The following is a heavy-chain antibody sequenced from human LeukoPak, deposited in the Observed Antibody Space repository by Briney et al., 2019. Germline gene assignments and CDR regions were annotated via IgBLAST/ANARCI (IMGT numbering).Heavy chain of an antibody. V-gene: IGHV4-61*02. Sequence: PSETPSLTCTVSGGSISSGSYYWSWIRQPTGKGLEWIGRIYTSGSTNYNPSLKSRVTITVDTSKNQFSLKLSSVTAADTAVYYCARNPLVAARRYYFDYWGQGTLVTVSS. CDR2: IYTSGST. D-gene: IGHD6-6*01. CDR3: ARNPLVAARRYYFDY. CDR1: GGSISSGSYY. J-gene: IGHJ4*02.